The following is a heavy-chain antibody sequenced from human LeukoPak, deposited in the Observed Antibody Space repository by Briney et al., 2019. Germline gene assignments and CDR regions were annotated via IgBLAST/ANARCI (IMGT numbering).Heavy chain of an antibody. V-gene: IGHV3-7*01. Sequence: PGGSVRLSCAASGFTFSSYWMSWVRQAPGKGLEWVANIKQDGSEKYYVDSVKGRFTISRDNAKNSLYLQMNSLRAQDTALPYCARQSGNYDCGRGYYGWFVPWGQGTLVTVSS. CDR2: IKQDGSEK. J-gene: IGHJ5*02. CDR3: ARQSGNYDCGRGYYGWFVP. D-gene: IGHD3-3*01. CDR1: GFTFSSYW.